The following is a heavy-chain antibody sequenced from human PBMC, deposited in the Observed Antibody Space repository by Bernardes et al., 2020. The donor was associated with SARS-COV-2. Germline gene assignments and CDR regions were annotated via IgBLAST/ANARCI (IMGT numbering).Heavy chain of an antibody. CDR1: GYTFTGYY. D-gene: IGHD3-22*01. J-gene: IGHJ6*02. CDR2: INPTSGGT. V-gene: IGHV1-2*02. CDR3: AIPPTNYDRYGMDV. Sequence: ASVKVSCKASGYTFTGYYMHWVRQAPGQGLEWMGWINPTSGGTTYAQKFQGRVTMTRDTSISTAYMELSRLRSDDTAVYYCAIPPTNYDRYGMDVWGQGTTVTGSS.